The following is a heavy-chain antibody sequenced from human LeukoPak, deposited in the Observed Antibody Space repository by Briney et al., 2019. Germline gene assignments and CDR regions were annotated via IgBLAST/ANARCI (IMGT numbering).Heavy chain of an antibody. J-gene: IGHJ5*02. CDR2: IIPIFGTA. CDR3: ARDRVCSGGSCYPRWFDP. Sequence: ASVKVSCKASGGTFGSYAISWVRQAPGQGLEWMGGIIPIFGTANYAQKFQGRVTITTDESTSTAYMELSSLRSEDTAVYYCARDRVCSGGSCYPRWFDPWGQGTLVTVSS. CDR1: GGTFGSYA. V-gene: IGHV1-69*05. D-gene: IGHD2-15*01.